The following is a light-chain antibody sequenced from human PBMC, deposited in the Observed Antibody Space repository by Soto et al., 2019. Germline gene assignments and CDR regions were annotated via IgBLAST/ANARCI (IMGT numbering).Light chain of an antibody. CDR1: QSVGSY. CDR2: DTS. V-gene: IGKV3-11*01. CDR3: QQRTNWPWT. J-gene: IGKJ1*01. Sequence: EIVLTQSPATLSLSPGERATLSCRASQSVGSYFAWYQQKPGQTPRLLIYDTSYRATGIPARFSGSGSGTDFALTISGLEPEDFAVYYYQQRTNWPWTFGQGTKVDIK.